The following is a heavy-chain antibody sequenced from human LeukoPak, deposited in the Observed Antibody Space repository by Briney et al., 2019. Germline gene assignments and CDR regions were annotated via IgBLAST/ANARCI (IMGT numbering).Heavy chain of an antibody. CDR2: IIPIFGTA. CDR1: GGTFSSYA. D-gene: IGHD1-26*01. Sequence: SVKVSCKASGGTFSSYAISWVRQAPGQGLEWMGGIIPIFGTANYAQKFQGRVTITADESTSTAYVELSSLRSEDTAVYYCARGGGSSTAIDAFDIWGQGTMVTVSS. V-gene: IGHV1-69*01. CDR3: ARGGGSSTAIDAFDI. J-gene: IGHJ3*02.